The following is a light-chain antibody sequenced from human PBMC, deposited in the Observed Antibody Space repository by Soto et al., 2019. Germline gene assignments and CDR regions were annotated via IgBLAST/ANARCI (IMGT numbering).Light chain of an antibody. Sequence: EIVMTQSPATLSVSPGERATLSCRASQSVSSNLAWYQQKPGQAPRLLIFGAFRRATGTPDRFSGSGSGTDFTLTISRLEPEDFAMYYCQQYGYLVTFGGGTKVDI. CDR1: QSVSSN. J-gene: IGKJ4*01. V-gene: IGKV3D-15*01. CDR3: QQYGYLVT. CDR2: GAF.